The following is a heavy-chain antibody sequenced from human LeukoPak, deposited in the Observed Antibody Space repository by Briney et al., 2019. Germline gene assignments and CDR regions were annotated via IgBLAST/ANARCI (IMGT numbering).Heavy chain of an antibody. Sequence: ASVKVSCKASGYTFTSYDINWVRQATGQGLEWMGWMNPNSGNTGYAQKFQGRVTITRNTSISTAYMELSSLRSEDTAVYYCARGLAGTLWSGYYQYYYYMDVWGKGTTVTVSS. J-gene: IGHJ6*03. CDR3: ARGLAGTLWSGYYQYYYYMDV. CDR2: MNPNSGNT. D-gene: IGHD3-3*01. CDR1: GYTFTSYD. V-gene: IGHV1-8*03.